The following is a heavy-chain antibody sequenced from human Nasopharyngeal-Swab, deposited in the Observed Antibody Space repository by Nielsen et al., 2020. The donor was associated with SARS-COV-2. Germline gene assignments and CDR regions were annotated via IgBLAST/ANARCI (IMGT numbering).Heavy chain of an antibody. CDR3: AKDRRSSSSVGWFDP. CDR2: ISYDGSNK. CDR1: GFTFSSYG. Sequence: GESLKISCAASGFTFSSYGMHWVRQAPGKGLEWVAVISYDGSNKYYADSVKGRSTISRDNSKNTLYLQMNSLRAEDTAVYFCAKDRRSSSSVGWFDPWGQGTLVSVSS. J-gene: IGHJ5*02. D-gene: IGHD6-6*01. V-gene: IGHV3-30*18.